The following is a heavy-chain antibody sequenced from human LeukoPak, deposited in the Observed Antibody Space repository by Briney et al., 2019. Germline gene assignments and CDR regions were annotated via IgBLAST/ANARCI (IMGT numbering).Heavy chain of an antibody. J-gene: IGHJ6*03. D-gene: IGHD6-19*01. CDR2: IYYSGST. Sequence: SETLSLTCTVSGGSISSYYWSWIRQPPGKGLEWIGYIYYSGSTNYNPSLKSRVTISVDTSKNQFSLKLSSVTAADTAVYYCAKGLGPHYYYYMDVWGKGTTVTVSS. CDR3: AKGLGPHYYYYMDV. V-gene: IGHV4-59*01. CDR1: GGSISSYY.